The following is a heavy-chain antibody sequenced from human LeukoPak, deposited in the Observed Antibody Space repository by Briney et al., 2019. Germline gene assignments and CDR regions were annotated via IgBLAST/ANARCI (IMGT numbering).Heavy chain of an antibody. V-gene: IGHV4-30-2*01. CDR3: ARSPAAYSGSPTLFDY. J-gene: IGHJ4*02. Sequence: PSETLSLTCTVSGGSISSGDYYWSWIRQPPGKGLEWIGDIYHSGSTYYNPSLKSRVTISVDRSKNQFSLKLSSVTAADTAVYYCARSPAAYSGSPTLFDYWGQGTLVTVSS. CDR1: GGSISSGDYY. CDR2: IYHSGST. D-gene: IGHD1-26*01.